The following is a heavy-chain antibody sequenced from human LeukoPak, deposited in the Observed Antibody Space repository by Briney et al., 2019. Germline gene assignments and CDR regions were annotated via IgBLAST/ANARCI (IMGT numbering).Heavy chain of an antibody. J-gene: IGHJ5*02. V-gene: IGHV3-49*03. CDR2: IISKAYGGTT. D-gene: IGHD3-10*01. CDR3: TRPRYGSGSYSWFDP. CDR1: GFTFGDYA. Sequence: GGSLRLSCTTSGFTFGDYAMSWFRQAPGKGLEWVGFIISKAYGGTTEYAASVKGRFTISRDDSKSIAYLQMNSLKTEDTAVYYCTRPRYGSGSYSWFDPWGQGTLVTVSS.